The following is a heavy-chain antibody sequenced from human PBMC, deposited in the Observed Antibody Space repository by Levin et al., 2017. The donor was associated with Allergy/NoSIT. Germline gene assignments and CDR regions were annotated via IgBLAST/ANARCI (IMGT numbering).Heavy chain of an antibody. CDR2: ISGSGRST. D-gene: IGHD6-19*01. CDR1: GFTFSNYA. V-gene: IGHV3-23*01. J-gene: IGHJ4*02. CDR3: AKESRISVGAPDY. Sequence: SCVASGFTFSNYAMSWVRQAPGKGLEWVAAISGSGRSTYYADSVKGRFTISRDNSKNTLYLQVDSLRAEDTAVHYCAKESRISVGAPDYWGQGALVTVSS.